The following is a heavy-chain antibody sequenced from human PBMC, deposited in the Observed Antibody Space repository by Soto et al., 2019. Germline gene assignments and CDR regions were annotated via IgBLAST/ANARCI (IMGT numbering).Heavy chain of an antibody. J-gene: IGHJ4*02. Sequence: GGSLRLSCAASGFTFSGSAMHWVRQASGKGLEWVGRIRSKANSYATAYAASVKGRFTISRDDSKNTAYLQMNSLKTEDTAVYYCTRPCSSTSCYGRTNDYWGQGTLVTVSS. CDR2: IRSKANSYAT. CDR1: GFTFSGSA. CDR3: TRPCSSTSCYGRTNDY. V-gene: IGHV3-73*01. D-gene: IGHD2-2*01.